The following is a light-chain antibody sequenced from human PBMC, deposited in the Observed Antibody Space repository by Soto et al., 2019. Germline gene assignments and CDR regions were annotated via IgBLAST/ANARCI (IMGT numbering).Light chain of an antibody. Sequence: QPASVSGSRGQSITISCTGTSSDVGGYNYVSWYQQHPGKAPKLMIYDVSNRPSGVSNRFSGSKSDNTASLTISGLQAEDEADYYCSSYTTSNTRQIVFGTGTKVTVL. CDR3: SSYTTSNTRQIV. CDR1: SSDVGGYNY. J-gene: IGLJ1*01. CDR2: DVS. V-gene: IGLV2-14*01.